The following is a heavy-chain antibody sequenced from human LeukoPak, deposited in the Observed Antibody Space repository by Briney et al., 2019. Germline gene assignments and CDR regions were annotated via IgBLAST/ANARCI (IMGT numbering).Heavy chain of an antibody. D-gene: IGHD1-7*01. CDR3: VRLHETSMELLDY. CDR1: GGSINSRVYY. CDR2: IFYSGTT. V-gene: IGHV4-39*01. Sequence: PSETLSLTCTVSGGSINSRVYYWGWIRQPPGKGLEWIGSIFYSGTTYYDPSVKSRITVSADTSTNQFSLQLSFVTAADTAVYYCVRLHETSMELLDYWGQGTLVTVS. J-gene: IGHJ4*02.